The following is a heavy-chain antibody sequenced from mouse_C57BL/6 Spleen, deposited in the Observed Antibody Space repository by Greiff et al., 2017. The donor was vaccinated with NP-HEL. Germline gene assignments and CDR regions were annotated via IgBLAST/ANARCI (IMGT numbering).Heavy chain of an antibody. Sequence: EVHLVESGGGLVKPGGSLKLSCAASGFTFSSYTMSWVRQTPEKRLEWVATISGGGGNTYYPDSVKGRFTISRDNAKNTLYLQMSSLRSEDTALYYCARQRDGGFDYWGQGTTLTVSS. CDR2: ISGGGGNT. V-gene: IGHV5-9*01. D-gene: IGHD3-3*01. CDR1: GFTFSSYT. CDR3: ARQRDGGFDY. J-gene: IGHJ2*01.